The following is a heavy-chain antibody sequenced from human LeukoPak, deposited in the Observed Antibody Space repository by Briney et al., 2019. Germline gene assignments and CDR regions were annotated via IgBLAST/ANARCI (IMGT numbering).Heavy chain of an antibody. Sequence: ASVKVSCKASGYTFTGYYMHWVRQAPGQGLEWMGWINPNSGGTNYAQKFQGRVTMTRDTSISTAYMELSRLRSDDTAVYYCVRDGLMVYAIGDNWFDPWGQGTLVTVSS. V-gene: IGHV1-2*02. CDR1: GYTFTGYY. CDR3: VRDGLMVYAIGDNWFDP. CDR2: INPNSGGT. D-gene: IGHD2-8*01. J-gene: IGHJ5*02.